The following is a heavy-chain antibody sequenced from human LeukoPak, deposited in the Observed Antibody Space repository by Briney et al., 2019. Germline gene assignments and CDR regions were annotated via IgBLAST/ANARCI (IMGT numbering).Heavy chain of an antibody. CDR1: GGSISSSSYY. J-gene: IGHJ5*02. D-gene: IGHD6-6*01. CDR2: IYYSGST. Sequence: SETLSLTCTVSGGSISSSSYYWGWIRQPPGKGLEWIGSIYYSGSTYYNPSLKSRVTISVDTSKNQFSLELSSVTAADTAVYYCASLSRSIAARPGWFDPWGQGTLVTVSS. V-gene: IGHV4-39*01. CDR3: ASLSRSIAARPGWFDP.